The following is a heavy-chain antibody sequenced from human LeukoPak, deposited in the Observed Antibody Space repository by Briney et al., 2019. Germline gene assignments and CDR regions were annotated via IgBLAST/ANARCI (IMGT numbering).Heavy chain of an antibody. CDR2: INPNSGGT. V-gene: IGHV1-2*02. CDR3: ARAFFDWLLGYFDY. D-gene: IGHD3-9*01. J-gene: IGHJ4*02. Sequence: ASVKVSCKASGGTFSSYAISWVRQAPGQGLECMGWINPNSGGTNYAQKFQGRVTMTRDTSISTAYMELSRLRSDDTAVYYCARAFFDWLLGYFDYWGQGTLVTVSS. CDR1: GGTFSSYA.